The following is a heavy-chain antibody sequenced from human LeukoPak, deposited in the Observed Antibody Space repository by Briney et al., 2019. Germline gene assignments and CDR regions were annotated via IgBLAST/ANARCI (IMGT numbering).Heavy chain of an antibody. D-gene: IGHD6-6*01. CDR1: GFSFIDYW. V-gene: IGHV3-7*01. J-gene: IGHJ4*02. CDR2: IKQDGSET. Sequence: GGSLRLSCAASGFSFIDYWMTWVRQAPGKGLEWVGNIKQDGSETYYVDSVKGRFTISRDNAKNSLYLQMNSLRAEDTAVYYCARDARFWYSSSYVPRPFDYWGQGTLVTVSS. CDR3: ARDARFWYSSSYVPRPFDY.